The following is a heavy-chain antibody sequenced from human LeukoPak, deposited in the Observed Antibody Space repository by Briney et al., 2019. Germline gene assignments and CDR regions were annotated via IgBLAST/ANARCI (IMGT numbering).Heavy chain of an antibody. D-gene: IGHD2-2*01. CDR2: INHSGST. Sequence: PSETLSLTCAVYGGSFSGYYWSWIRQPPGKGLEWIGEINHSGSTNYNPSLKSRVTISVDTSKNQFSLKLSSVTAADTAVYYCARRGSRGLVVPAAIWLDPWGQGTLVTVSS. CDR3: ARRGSRGLVVPAAIWLDP. CDR1: GGSFSGYY. V-gene: IGHV4-34*01. J-gene: IGHJ5*02.